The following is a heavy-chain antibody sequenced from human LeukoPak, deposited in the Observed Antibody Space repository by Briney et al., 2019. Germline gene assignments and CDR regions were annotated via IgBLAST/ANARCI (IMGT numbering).Heavy chain of an antibody. CDR3: ARFSQHCDGDYCYSDFYSYGLDV. J-gene: IGHJ6*02. D-gene: IGHD2-21*01. CDR1: GFTLNNYE. Sequence: GGSLRLSCAASGFTLNNYEIHWVRQASGKGLEWVAYISSSGTTIFYADSVKGRFTISRDSAKGSVSLHLKSLRSEDTATYYCARFSQHCDGDYCYSDFYSYGLDVWGQGTTVTVSS. CDR2: ISSSGTTI. V-gene: IGHV3-48*03.